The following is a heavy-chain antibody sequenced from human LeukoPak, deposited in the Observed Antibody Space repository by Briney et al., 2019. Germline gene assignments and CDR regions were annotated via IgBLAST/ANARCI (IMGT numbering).Heavy chain of an antibody. D-gene: IGHD3-22*01. CDR3: ASPPHYDSSGSRSYYFDY. J-gene: IGHJ4*02. CDR1: GFTFSSYA. Sequence: PGGSLRLSCAASGFTFSSYAMSWVRQAPGKGLEWVSAISGSGGSIYYADSVKGRFTISRDNSKNTLYLQMNSLRAEDTAVYYCASPPHYDSSGSRSYYFDYWGQGTLVTVSS. CDR2: ISGSGGSI. V-gene: IGHV3-23*01.